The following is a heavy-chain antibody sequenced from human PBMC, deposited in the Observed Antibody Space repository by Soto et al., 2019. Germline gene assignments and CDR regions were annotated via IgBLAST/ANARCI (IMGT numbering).Heavy chain of an antibody. CDR2: IYPGDSDS. CDR3: ARRGYGGNEGNWFDP. V-gene: IGHV5-51*01. Sequence: PGESLKISCKVSGYSFTSYWIGWVRQMPGKGLEWMGGIYPGDSDSRYSPSFQGQVTISADNSISTAYLQWSSLKASDTAMYYCARRGYGGNEGNWFDPWGQGTLVTVSS. D-gene: IGHD4-17*01. J-gene: IGHJ5*02. CDR1: GYSFTSYW.